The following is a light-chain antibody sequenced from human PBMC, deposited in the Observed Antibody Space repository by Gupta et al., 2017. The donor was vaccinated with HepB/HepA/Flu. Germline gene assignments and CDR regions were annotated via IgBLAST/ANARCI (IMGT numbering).Light chain of an antibody. Sequence: DIQKTQSPSTLSASVGDRVTITCRASRSISYYLAWYQQKPGKAPKVLISKASSLESGVPSRFSGSGSGTEFTLTISSLQPDDFATYYCQQYQSLWTFGQGTKVEIK. J-gene: IGKJ1*01. CDR1: RSISYY. CDR2: KAS. V-gene: IGKV1-5*03. CDR3: QQYQSLWT.